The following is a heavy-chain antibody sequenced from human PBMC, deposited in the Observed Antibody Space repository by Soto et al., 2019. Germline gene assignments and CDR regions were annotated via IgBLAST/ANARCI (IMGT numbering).Heavy chain of an antibody. V-gene: IGHV3-53*01. CDR2: MYSGGST. CDR3: ASVDFWSGNPYYGMDV. Sequence: GSLRPSFVAPWFALRKLQINWGRQAPGKGLEWVSVMYSGGSTYYTDSVKGRFTISRDNSKNTLYLQMNSLRAEDTAVYYCASVDFWSGNPYYGMDVWGQGTTVTVSS. D-gene: IGHD3-3*01. J-gene: IGHJ6*02. CDR1: WFALRKLQ.